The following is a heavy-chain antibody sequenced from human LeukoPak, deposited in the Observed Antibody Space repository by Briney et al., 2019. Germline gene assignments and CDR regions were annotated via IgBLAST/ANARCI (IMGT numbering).Heavy chain of an antibody. D-gene: IGHD1-26*01. CDR1: GGSFSGYY. CDR2: INHSGST. Sequence: SSETLSLTCAVYGGSFSGYYWSWIRQPPGKGLEWIGEINHSGSTNYNPSLKGRVTISVDTSKNQFSLKLSSVTAADTAVYYCASTGSYYRSNDYWGQGTLVTVSS. J-gene: IGHJ4*02. CDR3: ASTGSYYRSNDY. V-gene: IGHV4-34*01.